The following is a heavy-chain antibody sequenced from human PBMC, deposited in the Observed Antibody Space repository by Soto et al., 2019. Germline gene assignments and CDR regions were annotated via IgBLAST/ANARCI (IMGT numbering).Heavy chain of an antibody. CDR3: ARGAMANFDY. V-gene: IGHV1-69*13. D-gene: IGHD5-18*01. CDR1: GGTFGSHG. CDR2: LIAMLGTP. J-gene: IGHJ4*02. Sequence: VASVKVSCKASGGTFGSHGIAWVRQAPGQGLEWMGGLIAMLGTPTYARKVQGRATIIADESLTSSYLELRSLRSEDTAVYFCARGAMANFDYWGQGTVVTVSS.